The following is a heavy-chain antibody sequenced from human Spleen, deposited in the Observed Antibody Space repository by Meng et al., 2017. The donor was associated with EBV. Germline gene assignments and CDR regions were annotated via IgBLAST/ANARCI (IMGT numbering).Heavy chain of an antibody. D-gene: IGHD6-13*01. CDR3: AREGAEGFAAAGRDDY. Sequence: GWLGGGLVKPGGYLRLSCAASGFTLSSYSMNWVRQDPGKGLEWVSSISSSSSYIYYADSVKGRFTISRDNAKNSLYLQMNSLRAEDTAVYYCAREGAEGFAAAGRDDYWGQGTLVTVSS. CDR2: ISSSSSYI. J-gene: IGHJ4*02. V-gene: IGHV3-21*01. CDR1: GFTLSSYS.